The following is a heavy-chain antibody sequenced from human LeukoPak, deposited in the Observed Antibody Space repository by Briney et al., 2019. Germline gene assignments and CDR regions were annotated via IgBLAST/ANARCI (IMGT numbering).Heavy chain of an antibody. CDR2: IYYSGST. Sequence: PSETLSLTCTVSGGSIRSSSYYWSWIRQPPGKGLEWIGYIYYSGSTNYNPSLKSRVTISVDTSKNQFSLKLSSVTAADTAVYYCARARDYGDYHDAFDIWGQGTMVTVSS. CDR3: ARARDYGDYHDAFDI. CDR1: GGSIRSSSYY. D-gene: IGHD4-17*01. V-gene: IGHV4-61*01. J-gene: IGHJ3*02.